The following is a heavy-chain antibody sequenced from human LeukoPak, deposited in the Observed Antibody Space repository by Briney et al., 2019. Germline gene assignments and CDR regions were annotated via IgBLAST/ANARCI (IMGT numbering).Heavy chain of an antibody. V-gene: IGHV1-2*02. D-gene: IGHD4-17*01. CDR1: GYTFTGYY. CDR3: AREMTTVTEDNWFDP. CDR2: INPNGGGT. J-gene: IGHJ5*02. Sequence: ASVKVSCKASGYTFTGYYMHWVRQAPGQGLEWMGWINPNGGGTNYAQKFQGRVTMTRDTSISTAYMELSRLRSDDTAVYYCAREMTTVTEDNWFDPWGQGTLVTVSS.